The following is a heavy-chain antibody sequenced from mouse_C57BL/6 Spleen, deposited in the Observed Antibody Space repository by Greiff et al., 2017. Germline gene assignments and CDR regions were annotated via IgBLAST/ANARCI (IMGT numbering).Heavy chain of an antibody. J-gene: IGHJ1*03. CDR2: ISSGGSYT. CDR3: ARHSYYYGSSLYWYFDV. V-gene: IGHV5-6*01. D-gene: IGHD1-1*01. CDR1: GFTFSSYG. Sequence: EVKVVESGGDLVKPGGSLKLSCAASGFTFSSYGMSWVRQTPDKRLEWVATISSGGSYTYYPDSVKGRFTISIDNAKNTLYLQMSSLKSEDTAMYYCARHSYYYGSSLYWYFDVWGTGTTVTVSS.